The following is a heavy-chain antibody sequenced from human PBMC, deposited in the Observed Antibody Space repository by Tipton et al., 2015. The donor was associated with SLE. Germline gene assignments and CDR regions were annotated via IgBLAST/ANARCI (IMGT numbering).Heavy chain of an antibody. J-gene: IGHJ5*02. Sequence: SLRLSCAASGFTFSSYYMSWVRQAPGKGLEWVANIKQDGSEKNYVDSVKGRFAISRDNADNSLYLQMNSLRAEDTAMYYCARDNRAGATPYNWFDPWGQGTLVTVSS. V-gene: IGHV3-7*01. CDR1: GFTFSSYY. CDR2: IKQDGSEK. D-gene: IGHD1-14*01. CDR3: ARDNRAGATPYNWFDP.